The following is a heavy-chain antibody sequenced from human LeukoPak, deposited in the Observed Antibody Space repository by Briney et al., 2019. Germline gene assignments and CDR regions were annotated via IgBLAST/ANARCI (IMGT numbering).Heavy chain of an antibody. J-gene: IGHJ4*02. CDR3: ARGTVTTMSVDY. CDR1: GDTFSSYY. V-gene: IGHV1-46*01. D-gene: IGHD4-17*01. CDR2: INPSGGST. Sequence: ASVKVSCKASGDTFSSYYVHWVRQAPGQGLEWMGIINPSGGSTTYAQKFQGRVTMTRDTSTSTVYMELSSLRSEDTAVYYCARGTVTTMSVDYWGQGTLVTVSS.